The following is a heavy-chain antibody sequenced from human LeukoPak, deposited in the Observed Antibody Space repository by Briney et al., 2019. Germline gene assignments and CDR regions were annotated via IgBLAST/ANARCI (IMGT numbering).Heavy chain of an antibody. D-gene: IGHD3-10*01. CDR3: ARVGTMVREGYYFDY. J-gene: IGHJ4*02. CDR2: IYYSGST. V-gene: IGHV4-59*03. CDR1: GGSISSYY. Sequence: SETLSLTCTVSGGSISSYYWSWIRQPPGKGLEWIGYIYYSGSTNYNPSLKSRVTISVDTSKNQLSLRLRSVTAADTAVYYCARVGTMVREGYYFDYWGQGTLVTVSS.